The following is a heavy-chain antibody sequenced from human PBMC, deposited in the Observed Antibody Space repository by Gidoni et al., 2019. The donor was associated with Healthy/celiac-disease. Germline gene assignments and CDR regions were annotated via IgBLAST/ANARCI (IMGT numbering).Heavy chain of an antibody. CDR1: GGTFSSYA. J-gene: IGHJ5*02. V-gene: IGHV1-69*01. CDR3: ARVPYGGNSPDWFDP. CDR2: IIPIFGTA. Sequence: QVQLVQSGAEVKKPGSSVKVSCKASGGTFSSYAISWVRQATGQGLEWMGGIIPIFGTANYAQKCQGRVTITADESTSTAYMELSSLRSEDTAVYYCARVPYGGNSPDWFDPWGKGTLVTVSS. D-gene: IGHD4-17*01.